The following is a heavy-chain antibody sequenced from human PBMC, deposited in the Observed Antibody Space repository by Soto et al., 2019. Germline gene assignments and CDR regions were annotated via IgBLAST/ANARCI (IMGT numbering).Heavy chain of an antibody. Sequence: SETLSLTCTVSGGSISSYYWSWIRQPPGKGLEWIGYIYYSGSTNYNPSLKSRVTISVDTSKNQFSLKLRSVTAADTAVYYCARRSARDAFDIWGQGTMVTVSS. CDR1: GGSISSYY. CDR2: IYYSGST. CDR3: ARRSARDAFDI. J-gene: IGHJ3*02. V-gene: IGHV4-59*01. D-gene: IGHD6-6*01.